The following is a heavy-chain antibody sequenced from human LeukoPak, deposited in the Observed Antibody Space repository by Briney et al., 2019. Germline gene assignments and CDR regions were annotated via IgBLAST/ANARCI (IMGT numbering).Heavy chain of an antibody. CDR3: ARGRYGGFDY. CDR1: GFTFSNYW. Sequence: GGSLRLSCAASGFTFSNYWMHWVRQAPGKGLVWVSRINSDGSDSADSVKGRLTISRDNAKKTLYLQMNSLRAEDTVVYYCARGRYGGFDYWGQGTLVTVSS. D-gene: IGHD3-10*01. CDR2: INSDGS. J-gene: IGHJ4*02. V-gene: IGHV3-74*01.